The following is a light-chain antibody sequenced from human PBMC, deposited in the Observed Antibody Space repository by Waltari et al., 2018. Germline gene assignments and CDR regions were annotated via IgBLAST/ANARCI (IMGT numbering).Light chain of an antibody. Sequence: EIVLTQSPGTLSLSPAQSATLACWASQSVSRALAWYQQKPGQAPRLLIYDASSRATGIPDRFSGSGSGTDFSLTISRLEPEDFAVYYCQHYVRLPATFGQGTKVDIK. V-gene: IGKV3-20*01. CDR1: QSVSRA. CDR3: QHYVRLPAT. CDR2: DAS. J-gene: IGKJ1*01.